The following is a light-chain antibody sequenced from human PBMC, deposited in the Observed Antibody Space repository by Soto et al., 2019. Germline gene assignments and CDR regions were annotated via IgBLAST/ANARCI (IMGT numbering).Light chain of an antibody. V-gene: IGKV1-39*01. Sequence: DIQMTQSPSSLSASVGDRVTITCRASQSIGKYLNWYQQKPGKAPRLLINAASSLQSGVPSRFSGSGSGSGFTLTISNRQPEDFATYYCQHSYSSLPWTFGPGTTVDIK. CDR2: AAS. CDR3: QHSYSSLPWT. CDR1: QSIGKY. J-gene: IGKJ1*01.